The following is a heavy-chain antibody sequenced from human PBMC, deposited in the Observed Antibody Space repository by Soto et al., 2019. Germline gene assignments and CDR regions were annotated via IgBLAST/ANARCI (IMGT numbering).Heavy chain of an antibody. CDR1: GFTFSSHS. J-gene: IGHJ4*02. Sequence: QVQLMESGGGVVQPGGSLRLSFVTSGFTFSSHSMHWFRQAPVKGLEWVAVTSANDGTKFYTDSVKGRFTVSRDNSKNTLYLQMNSLRVEDTAVYYCAREVVTTEWYFDNWGQGILVIVSS. CDR3: AREVVTTEWYFDN. D-gene: IGHD1-1*01. V-gene: IGHV3-30-3*01. CDR2: TSANDGTK.